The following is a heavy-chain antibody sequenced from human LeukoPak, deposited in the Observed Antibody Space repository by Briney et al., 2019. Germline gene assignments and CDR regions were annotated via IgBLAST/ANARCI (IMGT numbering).Heavy chain of an antibody. CDR1: GFTFSSYG. D-gene: IGHD5-12*01. CDR2: ISYDGRNK. V-gene: IGHV3-30*18. Sequence: PGGCLRLSCAASGFTFSSYGMHWVRQAPGKGLEWVAAISYDGRNKEYADSVKGRFTISRDNSKNTLYVQMNSLRAEDTAVYYCAKDRGYNHGFEYWGQGTLVTVSS. J-gene: IGHJ4*02. CDR3: AKDRGYNHGFEY.